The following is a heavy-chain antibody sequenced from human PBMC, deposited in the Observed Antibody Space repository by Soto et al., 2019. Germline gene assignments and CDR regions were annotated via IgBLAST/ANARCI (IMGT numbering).Heavy chain of an antibody. CDR2: ISAYNGNT. J-gene: IGHJ4*02. Sequence: QVQLVQSGAEVKKPGASVKVSCKASGYTFTSYGISWVRQSPGQGLEWMGWISAYNGNTNYAQKLQGRVTMPTDTSTSTAYKELRSLRSDDTAVYYCARDGDQLQSPFPFDYWGQGTLVTVSS. CDR1: GYTFTSYG. V-gene: IGHV1-18*01. D-gene: IGHD2-2*01. CDR3: ARDGDQLQSPFPFDY.